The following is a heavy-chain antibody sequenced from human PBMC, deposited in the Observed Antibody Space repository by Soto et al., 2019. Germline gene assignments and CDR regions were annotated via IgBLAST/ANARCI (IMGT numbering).Heavy chain of an antibody. CDR2: IPHSATS. V-gene: IGHV4-4*02. D-gene: IGHD3-9*01. CDR3: ARVVLTITRGAVDA. Sequence: QVQLQESGPGLVKHSGTLSLTCAVSGGSISSSHWWPWVRQSPGKGLEYIGEIPHSATSNSNPSLKSRVPLSVDKSKNHFSLTLTSVTAADTAVYYCARVVLTITRGAVDAWGQGTLVIVSS. CDR1: GGSISSSHW. J-gene: IGHJ3*01.